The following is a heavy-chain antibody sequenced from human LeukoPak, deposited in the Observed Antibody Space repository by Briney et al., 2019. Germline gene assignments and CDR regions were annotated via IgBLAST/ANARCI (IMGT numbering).Heavy chain of an antibody. Sequence: PGTSLRLSCAASGFTFSGYAMHWVRQAPGKGLEWVAVMSYDGSNKYYVDSVKGRFTVSRDNSKNTLYLQMNSLRAEDTAVYYCAKYDRNYYDSSGYYRYFDYWGQGTLVTVSS. CDR1: GFTFSGYA. CDR2: MSYDGSNK. CDR3: AKYDRNYYDSSGYYRYFDY. J-gene: IGHJ4*02. V-gene: IGHV3-30*18. D-gene: IGHD3-22*01.